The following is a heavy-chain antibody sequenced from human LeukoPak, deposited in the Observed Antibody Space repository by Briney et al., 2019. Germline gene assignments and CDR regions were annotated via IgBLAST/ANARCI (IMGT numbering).Heavy chain of an antibody. J-gene: IGHJ4*02. CDR1: GFTFSSYA. Sequence: AGGSLRLSCAASGFTFSSYAMSWVRQAPGKGLEWVSVIYSDGNTFYADSVKGRFTISRDISMNTLHLQMNSLRGEDTAVYYCARDRRGVVSATSDSYYFDYWGQGTLVTVSS. V-gene: IGHV3-23*03. CDR2: IYSDGNT. CDR3: ARDRRGVVSATSDSYYFDY. D-gene: IGHD2-15*01.